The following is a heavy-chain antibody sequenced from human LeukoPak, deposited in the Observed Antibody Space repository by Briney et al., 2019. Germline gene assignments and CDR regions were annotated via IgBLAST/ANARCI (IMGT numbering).Heavy chain of an antibody. Sequence: SETLSLTCAVYGGSFSGYYWSWIRQPPGKGLEWIGEINHSGSTNYNPSLKSRVTISVDTSKNQFSLKLSSVTAADTAVYYCARAPESESYFSWFDPWGQGTLVTVSS. CDR3: ARAPESESYFSWFDP. CDR1: GGSFSGYY. J-gene: IGHJ5*02. V-gene: IGHV4-34*01. D-gene: IGHD1-26*01. CDR2: INHSGST.